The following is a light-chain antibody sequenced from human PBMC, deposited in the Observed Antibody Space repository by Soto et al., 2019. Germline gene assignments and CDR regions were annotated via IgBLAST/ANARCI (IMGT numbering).Light chain of an antibody. CDR2: EVT. Sequence: QSALTQPASVSGSPGQSITISCTGTRLDVGGYNYVSWYQQHPGKAPKLITSEVTNRPSGVSDRFSGSKSDNTASLTISGLQTEDEADYYCCSYVSSKTYVFGTGTQLTVL. CDR1: RLDVGGYNY. J-gene: IGLJ1*01. CDR3: CSYVSSKTYV. V-gene: IGLV2-14*03.